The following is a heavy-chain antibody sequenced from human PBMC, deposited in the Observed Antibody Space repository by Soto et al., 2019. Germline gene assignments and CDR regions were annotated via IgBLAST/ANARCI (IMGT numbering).Heavy chain of an antibody. CDR1: GFTFSSYA. V-gene: IGHV3-30-3*01. Sequence: LRLSCAASGFTFSSYAMHWVRQAPGKGLEWVAVISYDGSNKYYADSVKGRFTISRDNSKNTLYLQMNSLRAEDTAVYYCARDTHPRRAGLDYWGQGTLVTVSS. CDR3: ARDTHPRRAGLDY. CDR2: ISYDGSNK. J-gene: IGHJ4*02. D-gene: IGHD3-10*01.